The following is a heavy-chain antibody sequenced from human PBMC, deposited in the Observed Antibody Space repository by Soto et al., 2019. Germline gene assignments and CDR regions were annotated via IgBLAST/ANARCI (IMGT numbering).Heavy chain of an antibody. J-gene: IGHJ4*02. CDR3: AREGSYSAYNFAHGIQLWSFDF. V-gene: IGHV4-4*07. CDR1: VGSINTFY. D-gene: IGHD5-12*01. Sequence: SQTLSLTCTVSVGSINTFYWSWVRQPAGKGLEWIGRIFSSGSTSFNPSLESRVAMSVDTSKNHFSLNLSSVTAADMAVYYCAREGSYSAYNFAHGIQLWSFDFWGQGALVTVSS. CDR2: IFSSGST.